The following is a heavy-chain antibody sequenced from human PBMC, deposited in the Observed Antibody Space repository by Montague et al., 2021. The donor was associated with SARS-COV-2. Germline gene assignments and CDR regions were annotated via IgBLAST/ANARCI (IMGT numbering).Heavy chain of an antibody. Sequence: SETLSLTCAVYGGSFSGYYWSWIRQPPGKGLEWIGEINQSGSTNYKPSLKSRVTLSVDTSKKQFSLKLSSLTAADTAMYYCARVAGGYYHDSSAYFDYWGQGSLVTVSS. J-gene: IGHJ4*02. CDR1: GGSFSGYY. D-gene: IGHD3-22*01. CDR2: INQSGST. CDR3: ARVAGGYYHDSSAYFDY. V-gene: IGHV4-34*01.